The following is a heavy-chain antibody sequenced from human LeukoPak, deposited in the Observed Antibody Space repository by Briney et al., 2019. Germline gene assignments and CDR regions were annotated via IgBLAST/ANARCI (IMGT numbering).Heavy chain of an antibody. V-gene: IGHV3-23*01. CDR3: AKDITGHNRGWYDY. D-gene: IGHD6-19*01. J-gene: IGHJ4*02. Sequence: GGSLRLSCAASGFTFSNYAMSWVRQAPGKGLEWVSAVSGSGGSTYYADSVKGRFTISRDNSKNTLFLQMNSLRAEDTAIYYCAKDITGHNRGWYDYWGQGTLVTVSS. CDR1: GFTFSNYA. CDR2: VSGSGGST.